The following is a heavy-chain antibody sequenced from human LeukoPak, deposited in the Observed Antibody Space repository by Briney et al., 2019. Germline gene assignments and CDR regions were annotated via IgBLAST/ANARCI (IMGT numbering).Heavy chain of an antibody. CDR2: ISYDGSNK. CDR1: GFTFSSYA. CDR3: AKDISGSYGPDY. Sequence: GGSLRLSCAASGFTFSSYAMSWVRQAPGKGLEWVAVISYDGSNKYYADSVKGRFTISRDNSKNTLYLQMNSLRAEDTAVYYCAKDISGSYGPDYWGQGTLVTVSS. J-gene: IGHJ4*02. D-gene: IGHD1-26*01. V-gene: IGHV3-30*18.